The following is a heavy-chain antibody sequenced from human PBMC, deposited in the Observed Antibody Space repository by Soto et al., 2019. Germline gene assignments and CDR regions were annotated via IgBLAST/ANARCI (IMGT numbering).Heavy chain of an antibody. CDR1: GYSFTAYN. Sequence: QVQLVQSGAEVKEPGASVRLSCKAFGYSFTAYNIHWVRQAPGQGLEWMGWINAGNGNTRSSRKFQGRVIITRDTSAITAYLEVDSLRSEDTAIYYCARVAPSGGSVPRFDPWGQGTLLTVSS. J-gene: IGHJ5*02. V-gene: IGHV1-3*01. CDR3: ARVAPSGGSVPRFDP. D-gene: IGHD3-10*01. CDR2: INAGNGNT.